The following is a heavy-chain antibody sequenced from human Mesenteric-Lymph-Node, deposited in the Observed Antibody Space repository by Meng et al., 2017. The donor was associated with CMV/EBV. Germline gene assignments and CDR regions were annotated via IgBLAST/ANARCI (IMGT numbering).Heavy chain of an antibody. V-gene: IGHV4-39*01. CDR1: GGSISSSSYY. J-gene: IGHJ5*02. CDR2: IYYSGST. D-gene: IGHD3-10*01. Sequence: QLQLQESGPGLVKHSETLSLTGTAPGGSISSSSYYWGWIRQPPGKGLEWIGSIYYSGSTYYNPSLKSRVTISVDTSKNQFSLKLSSVTAADTAVYYCARPHYYGSGSSPWFDPWGQGTLVTVSS. CDR3: ARPHYYGSGSSPWFDP.